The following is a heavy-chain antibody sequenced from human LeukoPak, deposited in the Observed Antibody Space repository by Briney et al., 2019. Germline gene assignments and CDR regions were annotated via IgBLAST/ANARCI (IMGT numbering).Heavy chain of an antibody. CDR2: IYYSGST. Sequence: SETLSLTCTVSGGSISSYYWSWIRQPPGKGLEWIGYIYYSGSTNYNPFLKSRVTISVDTSKNQFSLKLSSVTAADTAVYYCARSRTGDAFDIWGQGTMVTVSS. D-gene: IGHD1-14*01. CDR3: ARSRTGDAFDI. V-gene: IGHV4-59*01. CDR1: GGSISSYY. J-gene: IGHJ3*02.